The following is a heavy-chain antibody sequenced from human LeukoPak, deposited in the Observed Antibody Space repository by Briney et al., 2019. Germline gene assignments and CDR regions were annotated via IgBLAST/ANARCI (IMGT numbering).Heavy chain of an antibody. CDR2: ISSNSYI. Sequence: GGSLRLSCVAFGFTFSNYAMTWVRQAPGKGLEWVSGISSNSYIHYADSVKGRFTVSRDNAENSLYLQMNSLRAEDTAVYYCARLPGYYYYYYYMDVWGKGTTVTVSS. V-gene: IGHV3-21*01. CDR3: ARLPGYYYYYYYMDV. J-gene: IGHJ6*03. CDR1: GFTFSNYA.